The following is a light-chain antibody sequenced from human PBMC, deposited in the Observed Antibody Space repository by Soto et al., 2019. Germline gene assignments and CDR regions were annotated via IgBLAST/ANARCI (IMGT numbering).Light chain of an antibody. CDR3: SSYTSSSPVV. V-gene: IGLV2-14*01. CDR1: SSDVGGYNY. J-gene: IGLJ2*01. CDR2: EVS. Sequence: QSVLTQPASVSGSPGQPITISCTGTSSDVGGYNYVSWYQQHPGKAPKLMIYEVSNRPSGVSNRFSGSKSGNTASLTISGLQAEDEADYYCSSYTSSSPVVFGGGTKLTVL.